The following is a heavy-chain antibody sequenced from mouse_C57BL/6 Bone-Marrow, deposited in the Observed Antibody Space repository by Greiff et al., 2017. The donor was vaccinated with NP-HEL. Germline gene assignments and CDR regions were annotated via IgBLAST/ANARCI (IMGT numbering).Heavy chain of an antibody. V-gene: IGHV1-19*01. CDR3: ARGPIYYDYDGFAY. Sequence: VQLQQSGPVLVKPGASVKMSCKASGYTFTDYYMNWVKQSHGKSLEWIGVINPYNGGTSYNQKFKGKATLTVDKSSSTAYMELNSLTSEDSAVYYCARGPIYYDYDGFAYWGQGTLVTVSA. D-gene: IGHD2-4*01. CDR2: INPYNGGT. CDR1: GYTFTDYY. J-gene: IGHJ3*01.